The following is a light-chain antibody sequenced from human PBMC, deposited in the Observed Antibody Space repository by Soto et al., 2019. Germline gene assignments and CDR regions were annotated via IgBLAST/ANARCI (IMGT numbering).Light chain of an antibody. Sequence: DIQLTQSPSFLSASVGDRVTITCRASQGISSYLAWYQEKPVKAPKLLIYAASTLQSGVPSRFSGSGSGTEFTLTISSLQPEDFATYYCHQLNTYPFTFGPGTKVDIK. CDR3: HQLNTYPFT. V-gene: IGKV1-9*01. CDR1: QGISSY. J-gene: IGKJ3*01. CDR2: AAS.